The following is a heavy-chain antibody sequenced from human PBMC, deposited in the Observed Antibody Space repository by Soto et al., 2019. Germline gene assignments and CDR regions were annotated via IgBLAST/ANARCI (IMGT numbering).Heavy chain of an antibody. D-gene: IGHD1-26*01. CDR1: GFTFSSYG. J-gene: IGHJ4*02. CDR3: AKDMVRRIVGATSGY. Sequence: QVQLVESGGGVVQPGRSLRLSCAASGFTFSSYGMHWVRQAPGKGLEWVAVISYDGSNKYYADSVKGRFTISRDNSKNSRYLQMNSQRAEDTAVYYCAKDMVRRIVGATSGYWGQGTLVTVS. CDR2: ISYDGSNK. V-gene: IGHV3-30*18.